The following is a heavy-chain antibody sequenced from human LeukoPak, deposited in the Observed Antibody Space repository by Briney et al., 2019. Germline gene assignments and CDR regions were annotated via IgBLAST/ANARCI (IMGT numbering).Heavy chain of an antibody. Sequence: KPSETLSLTCTVSGGSISSYYWSWIRQPPGKGLEWTGYIYYSGSTNYNPSLKSRVTISVDTSKNQFSLKLSSVTAADTAVYYCAREASGEGIIDYWGQGTLVTVSS. D-gene: IGHD3-3*01. CDR2: IYYSGST. V-gene: IGHV4-59*01. CDR3: AREASGEGIIDY. CDR1: GGSISSYY. J-gene: IGHJ4*02.